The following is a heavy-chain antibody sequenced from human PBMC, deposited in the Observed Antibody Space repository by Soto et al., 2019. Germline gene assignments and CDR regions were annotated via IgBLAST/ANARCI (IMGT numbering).Heavy chain of an antibody. CDR1: GGSISSGDYY. CDR3: ARVAGYDSSGELDY. V-gene: IGHV4-30-4*01. D-gene: IGHD3-22*01. Sequence: PSETLSLTCTVSGGSISSGDYYWSWIRQPPGKGLEWIGYIYYSGITYYNPSLKSRVTISVDASKNQFSLKLSSVTAADTAVYYCARVAGYDSSGELDYWGQGTLVTVS. CDR2: IYYSGIT. J-gene: IGHJ4*02.